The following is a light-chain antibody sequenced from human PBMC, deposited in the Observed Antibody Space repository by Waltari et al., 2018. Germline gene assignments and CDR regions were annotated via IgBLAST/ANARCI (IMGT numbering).Light chain of an antibody. J-gene: IGKJ1*01. CDR1: QSISGW. V-gene: IGKV1-5*03. CDR3: QQYNSPPT. CDR2: QAF. Sequence: DIQMTQSPSTLSASVGDRVTITCRASQSISGWLAWYQQKPGNAPKLLIYQAFTLESGVPSRFSGSGSGTYFTLTISSLQPDDFATYFCQQYNSPPTFGQGTKVEIK.